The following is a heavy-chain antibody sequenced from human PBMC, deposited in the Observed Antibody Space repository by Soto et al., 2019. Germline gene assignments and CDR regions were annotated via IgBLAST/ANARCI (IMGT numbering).Heavy chain of an antibody. CDR1: GYTFTNYD. CDR3: AREGNLGWIDP. V-gene: IGHV1-18*01. J-gene: IGHJ5*02. CDR2: ISVNNGNR. Sequence: QVQLVQSGAEVKKPGASVKVSCKASGYTFTNYDIIWVRQAPGQGLEWMGWISVNNGNRNYAQKFQGRVTMTTDTSTSTAYMQRRSLRSDDTAVYYCAREGNLGWIDPWGQGSLVTVSS.